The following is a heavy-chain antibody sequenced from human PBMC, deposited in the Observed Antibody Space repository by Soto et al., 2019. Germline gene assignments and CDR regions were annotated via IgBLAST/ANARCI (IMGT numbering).Heavy chain of an antibody. D-gene: IGHD3-10*01. CDR3: ANTVELYYYYGMDV. V-gene: IGHV3-30*02. CDR1: GFTFSSYG. CDR2: IWYDGSNK. J-gene: IGHJ6*02. Sequence: GGSLRLSCAASGFTFSSYGMHWVRQAPGKGLEWVAVIWYDGSNKYYADSVKGRFTISRDNSKNTLYLQMNSLRAEDTAVYYCANTVELYYYYGMDVWGQGTTVTVSS.